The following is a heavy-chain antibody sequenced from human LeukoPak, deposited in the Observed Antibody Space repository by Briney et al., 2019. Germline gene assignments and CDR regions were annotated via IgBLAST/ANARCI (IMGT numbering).Heavy chain of an antibody. J-gene: IGHJ4*02. V-gene: IGHV3-7*01. CDR2: TNEDGSDK. CDR1: GFTFSSYW. CDR3: ARDTYRFDDY. Sequence: GGSLRLSCAAPGFTFSSYWMSWVRQAPGKGLEWVASTNEDGSDKYYVDSVKGRFTISRDNAKNSLYLQMNSLRAEDTAVYYCARDTYRFDDYWGQGTLVTVSS.